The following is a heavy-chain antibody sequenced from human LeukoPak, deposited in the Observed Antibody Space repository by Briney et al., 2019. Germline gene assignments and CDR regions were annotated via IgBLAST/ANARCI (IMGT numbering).Heavy chain of an antibody. CDR3: ARAPKGDYYMDV. CDR1: GFTFSSYD. V-gene: IGHV3-13*01. CDR2: IGTAGDT. J-gene: IGHJ6*03. Sequence: GGSLRLSCAASGFTFSSYDMHWVRQATGKGLEWVSAIGTAGDTYYPGSVKGRFTISRENAKNSLYLQMNSLGAGDTAVYYCARAPKGDYYMDVWGKGTTVTISS.